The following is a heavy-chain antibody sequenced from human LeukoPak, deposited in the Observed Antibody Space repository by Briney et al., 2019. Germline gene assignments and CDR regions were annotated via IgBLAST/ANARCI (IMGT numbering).Heavy chain of an antibody. CDR1: GFTFIRYW. CDR3: VRAFASNYGLFDY. Sequence: GRCLRLACAASGFTFIRYWIHCVRQAPGNGRGWVSRVSADGSKTLYADSVEGRFTISRDNAKNVLSLQINSLRAEDTAVYCCVRAFASNYGLFDYWGKGTLVTVSS. V-gene: IGHV3-74*01. J-gene: IGHJ4*02. D-gene: IGHD3-10*01. CDR2: VSADGSKT.